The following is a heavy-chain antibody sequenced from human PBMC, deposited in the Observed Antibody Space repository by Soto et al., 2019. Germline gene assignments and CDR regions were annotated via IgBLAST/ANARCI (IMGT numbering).Heavy chain of an antibody. D-gene: IGHD6-13*01. CDR2: INHSGIT. CDR3: ARGGQHSKWFDP. J-gene: IGHJ5*02. Sequence: SETLSLTCAVYGGSFSGYYCSWIRQPPWKGLEWIGEINHSGITNYNPSLKSRVTISVDTSKNQFSLKLSSVTAEDTAVYYCARGGQHSKWFDPWGQGTLLTVSS. V-gene: IGHV4-34*01. CDR1: GGSFSGYY.